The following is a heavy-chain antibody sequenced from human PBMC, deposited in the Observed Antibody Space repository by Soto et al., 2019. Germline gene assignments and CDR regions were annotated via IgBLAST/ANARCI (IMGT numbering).Heavy chain of an antibody. V-gene: IGHV5-10-1*01. CDR2: IDPSDSYT. CDR1: GYSFTSYW. J-gene: IGHJ6*02. CDR3: ASTLSYYYGMDV. Sequence: LKISCKGSGYSFTSYWISWVRQMPGKGLEWMGRIDPSDSYTNYSPSFQGHVTISADKSISTAYLQWSSLKASDTAMYYCASTLSYYYGMDVWGQGTTVTVSS.